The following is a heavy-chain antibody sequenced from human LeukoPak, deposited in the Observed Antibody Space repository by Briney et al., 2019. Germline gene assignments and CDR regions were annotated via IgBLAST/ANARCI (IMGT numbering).Heavy chain of an antibody. Sequence: SETLSLTCAVYGGSFSGYYWSWIRQPPGKGLEWIGEINHSGSTNYNPSLKSRVTMSVDTSKNQFSLKLSSVTAAGTAVYYCARDLVSGYYGSGSYSYYFDYWGQGTLVTVSS. V-gene: IGHV4-34*01. CDR1: GGSFSGYY. CDR3: ARDLVSGYYGSGSYSYYFDY. J-gene: IGHJ4*02. CDR2: INHSGST. D-gene: IGHD3-10*01.